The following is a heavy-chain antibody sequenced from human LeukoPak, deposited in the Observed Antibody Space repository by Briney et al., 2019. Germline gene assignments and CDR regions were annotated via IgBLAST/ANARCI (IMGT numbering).Heavy chain of an antibody. V-gene: IGHV1-69*02. CDR3: ATLGYCTNGVCPWSSGWFDAFDI. J-gene: IGHJ3*02. Sequence: SVKVSCKASVGTFSSYTISWVRQAPGQGREWVGRIFPILGIANYAQKFQGRVTITADKSTSTAYMELSSLRSEDTAVYYCATLGYCTNGVCPWSSGWFDAFDIWGQGTMVTVSS. CDR1: VGTFSSYT. CDR2: IFPILGIA. D-gene: IGHD2-8*01.